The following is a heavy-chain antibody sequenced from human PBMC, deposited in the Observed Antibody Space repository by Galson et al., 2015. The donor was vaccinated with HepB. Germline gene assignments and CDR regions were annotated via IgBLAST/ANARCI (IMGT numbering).Heavy chain of an antibody. J-gene: IGHJ6*02. V-gene: IGHV3-30*04. D-gene: IGHD2-2*01. CDR2: ISYDGSNK. Sequence: SLRLSCAASGFTFSSYAMHWVRQAPGKGLEWVAVISYDGSNKYYADSVKGRFTISRDDSKNTLYLQMNSLRAEDTAVYYCARDPDPYCSSTSCYPYYGMDVWGQGTTVTVSS. CDR1: GFTFSSYA. CDR3: ARDPDPYCSSTSCYPYYGMDV.